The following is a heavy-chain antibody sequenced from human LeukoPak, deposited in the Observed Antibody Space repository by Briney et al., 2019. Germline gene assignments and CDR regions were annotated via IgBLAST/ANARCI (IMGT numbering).Heavy chain of an antibody. CDR2: ISGSGGST. Sequence: GESLRLSCAASGFTFSSYAMSWVRQAPGKGLEWVSAISGSGGSTYYADSVKGRFTISRDNSKNTLYLQMNSLRAEDTAVYYCARDSGRAMVRGVIEYYFDYWGQGTLVTVSS. J-gene: IGHJ4*02. CDR1: GFTFSSYA. D-gene: IGHD3-10*01. V-gene: IGHV3-23*01. CDR3: ARDSGRAMVRGVIEYYFDY.